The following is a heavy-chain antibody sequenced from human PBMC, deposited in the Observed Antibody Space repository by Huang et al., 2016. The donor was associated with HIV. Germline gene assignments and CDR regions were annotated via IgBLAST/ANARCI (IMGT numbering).Heavy chain of an antibody. J-gene: IGHJ3*02. CDR2: TTASGGST. CDR1: GFTFGSYA. CDR3: AKHLGGRRGFTFIVLFGAFDM. D-gene: IGHD3-3*01. Sequence: EVQLLESGGGLAQPGGSLRLSCTASGFTFGSYAMNWVRQAPGKGLEWVSGTTASGGSTYYAKSVKGQFTISRDNSKNTLYLQMNSLRAEDTALYYCAKHLGGRRGFTFIVLFGAFDMWGQGTMVTVSS. V-gene: IGHV3-23*01.